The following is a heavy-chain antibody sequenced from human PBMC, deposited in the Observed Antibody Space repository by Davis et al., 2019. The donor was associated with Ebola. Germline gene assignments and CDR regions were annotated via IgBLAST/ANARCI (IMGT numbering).Heavy chain of an antibody. CDR3: ATEVAGGAFDI. CDR1: GFNFSNYW. D-gene: IGHD6-19*01. V-gene: IGHV3-7*03. J-gene: IGHJ3*02. CDR2: IKQDESKK. Sequence: PGGSLRLSCAASGFNFSNYWMNWVRQGPGKGLEWLVNIKQDESKKNYVDSVKDRFTISRDNAKNSLYLQMHSLRADDTAVYYCATEVAGGAFDIWGRGTMVTVSS.